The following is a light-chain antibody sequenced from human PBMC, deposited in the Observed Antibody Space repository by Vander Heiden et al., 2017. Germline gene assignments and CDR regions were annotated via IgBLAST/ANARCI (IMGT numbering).Light chain of an antibody. CDR3: QVWHSSTDHYV. J-gene: IGLJ1*01. V-gene: IGLV3-21*02. CDR2: DDS. CDR1: NIGSKS. Sequence: SYALTQPPSVSAAPGQTARIPCGGNNIGSKSVHWYQQKPGQAPVLVVYDDSDRPSGIPERFSGSNSGNTATLTITRVEAGDEADYYCQVWHSSTDHYVFGTGTKVTVL.